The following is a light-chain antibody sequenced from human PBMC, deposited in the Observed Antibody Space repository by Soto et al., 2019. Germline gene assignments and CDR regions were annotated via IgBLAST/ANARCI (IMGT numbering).Light chain of an antibody. CDR1: QGIKDY. Sequence: EIVMTQSPATLSVSPGKRATLSCRASQGIKDYLAWFQQKPGQAPRLLIYGASTRATAIPARFSGSGSGTEFTLSISSLQSEDFAVYYCQQYNTWPRTFGQGTKVETK. V-gene: IGKV3-15*01. J-gene: IGKJ1*01. CDR2: GAS. CDR3: QQYNTWPRT.